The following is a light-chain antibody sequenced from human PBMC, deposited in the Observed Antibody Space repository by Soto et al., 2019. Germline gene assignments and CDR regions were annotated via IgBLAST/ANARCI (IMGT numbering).Light chain of an antibody. CDR1: QSVSSN. J-gene: IGKJ2*01. CDR3: QHYGSSLYT. CDR2: GTS. V-gene: IGKV3-20*01. Sequence: EIVMTQSPATLSVSPGERATLSCRASQSVSSNLAWYQQKPGQAPRLLIYGTSSRATGIPDRFSGSGSGTDFTLTISRLEPEDFAVYYCQHYGSSLYTFGQGTK.